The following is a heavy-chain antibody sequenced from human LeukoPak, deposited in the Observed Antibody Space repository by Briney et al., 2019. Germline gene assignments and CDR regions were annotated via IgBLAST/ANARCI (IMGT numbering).Heavy chain of an antibody. Sequence: GGSLRLSCAAFSDQYMDWVRQAPGKGLEWVANIKQDGSEKYYVDSVKGRFTISRDNAKNSLYLQMNSRRAEDTVVYYCAREGAVAVCDYWGQGTLVSVSS. CDR1: SDQY. CDR3: AREGAVAVCDY. J-gene: IGHJ4*02. D-gene: IGHD6-19*01. V-gene: IGHV3-7*05. CDR2: IKQDGSEK.